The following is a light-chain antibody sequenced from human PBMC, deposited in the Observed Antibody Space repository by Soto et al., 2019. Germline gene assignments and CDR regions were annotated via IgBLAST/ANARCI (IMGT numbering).Light chain of an antibody. CDR3: QQAHSFPLT. CDR1: QDISSC. J-gene: IGKJ4*01. V-gene: IGKV1D-12*01. Sequence: DIRMTQSPSSVSASLGDRVTITCRASQDISSCLAWYQQKPGKAPKVLVYTASNLESGVPPRFRGSGSGTDFTLTISSLQPEDFATYYCQQAHSFPLTFGGGTKVDIK. CDR2: TAS.